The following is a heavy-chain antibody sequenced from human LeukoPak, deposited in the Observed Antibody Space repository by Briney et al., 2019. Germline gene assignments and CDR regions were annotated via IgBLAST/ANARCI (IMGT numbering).Heavy chain of an antibody. CDR1: DYSFSSFG. CDR3: ARGRYYDSGGYDEAFDI. CDR2: ISGYNGNT. D-gene: IGHD3-22*01. V-gene: IGHV1-18*01. J-gene: IGHJ3*02. Sequence: GAPVKVSCKASDYSFSSFGISWVRQAPGQGLEWMGWISGYNGNTKYAQNLQGRVTMTTDTSTSTAYMELRSLRSDDTAVYYCARGRYYDSGGYDEAFDIWGQGTAVTVSS.